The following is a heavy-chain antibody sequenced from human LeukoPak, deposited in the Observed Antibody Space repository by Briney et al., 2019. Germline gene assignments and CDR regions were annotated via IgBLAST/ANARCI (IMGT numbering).Heavy chain of an antibody. V-gene: IGHV3-23*01. D-gene: IGHD2-15*01. CDR1: GFTFSAFG. CDR3: ARYSNSGPIEY. Sequence: GGSLRLSCAASGFTFSAFGMNWVRQAPGKGLEWVSTITNSGGSTYYVDSVKGRFTISRDNSKNTLYLQMSSLGVDDTAVYYCARYSNSGPIEYWGQGTLVTVSS. CDR2: ITNSGGST. J-gene: IGHJ4*02.